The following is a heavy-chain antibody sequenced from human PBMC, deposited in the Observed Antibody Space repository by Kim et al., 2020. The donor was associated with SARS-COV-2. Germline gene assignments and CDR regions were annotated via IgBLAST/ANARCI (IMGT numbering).Heavy chain of an antibody. J-gene: IGHJ4*02. CDR3: AKAGGSGSYSFDY. D-gene: IGHD3-10*01. Sequence: YADSVKGRFTISRDNSKNMLYLQMNSLRAGDTAVYYCAKAGGSGSYSFDYWGQGTLVTVSS. V-gene: IGHV3-23*03.